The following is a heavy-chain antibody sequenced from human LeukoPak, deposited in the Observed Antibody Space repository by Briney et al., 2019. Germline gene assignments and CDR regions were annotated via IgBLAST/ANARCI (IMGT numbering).Heavy chain of an antibody. D-gene: IGHD3-10*01. V-gene: IGHV1-2*02. J-gene: IGHJ3*02. CDR1: GYTITNNY. Sequence: ASVKVSCKASGYTITNNYMHWVRQAPGQGLEWMGWINPNSGGTNYAQRFQGRVTMTRDTSISTAYMELSRLRSDDTAVYYCARAPGSSGAFDIWGQGTMVTVSS. CDR3: ARAPGSSGAFDI. CDR2: INPNSGGT.